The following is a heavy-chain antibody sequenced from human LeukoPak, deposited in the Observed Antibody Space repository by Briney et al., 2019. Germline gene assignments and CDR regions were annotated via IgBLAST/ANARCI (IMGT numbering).Heavy chain of an antibody. CDR3: ARAGITIFGVVTHNWFDP. CDR2: INHSGST. CDR1: GGSFSGYY. J-gene: IGHJ5*02. D-gene: IGHD3-3*01. V-gene: IGHV4-34*01. Sequence: ASETLSLTCAVYGGSFSGYYWSWIRQPPGKGLEWIGEINHSGSTNYNPSLKSRVTISVGTSKNQFSLKLSSVTAADTAVYYCARAGITIFGVVTHNWFDPWGQGTLVTVSS.